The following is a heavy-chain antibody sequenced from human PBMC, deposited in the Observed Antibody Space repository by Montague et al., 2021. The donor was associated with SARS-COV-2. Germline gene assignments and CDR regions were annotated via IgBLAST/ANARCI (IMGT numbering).Heavy chain of an antibody. J-gene: IGHJ4*02. CDR1: GGSFSAYY. CDR2: ISRSGET. Sequence: SETLSLTCAVYGGSFSAYYWTWIRQPPGKGLEWIGEISRSGETTYNPSLKSRATLSGDTSRNQFSLELRSVTAADTALYYCARGRRPLSVGSGWYLDYWGLGTPVTVPS. CDR3: ARGRRPLSVGSGWYLDY. D-gene: IGHD6-19*01. V-gene: IGHV4-34*01.